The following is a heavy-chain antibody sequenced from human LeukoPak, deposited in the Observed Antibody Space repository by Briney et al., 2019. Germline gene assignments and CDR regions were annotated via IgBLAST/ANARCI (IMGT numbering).Heavy chain of an antibody. CDR1: GGSISSGDYY. D-gene: IGHD3-16*02. CDR3: ARLAYYDYVWGSYRFDY. Sequence: SETLSLTCTVSGGSISSGDYYWSWIRQPPGKGLEWIGYIYYSGSTYYNPSLKSRVTISVDTSKNQFSLKLSSVTAAATAVYYCARLAYYDYVWGSYRFDYWGQGTLVTVSS. V-gene: IGHV4-30-4*08. CDR2: IYYSGST. J-gene: IGHJ4*02.